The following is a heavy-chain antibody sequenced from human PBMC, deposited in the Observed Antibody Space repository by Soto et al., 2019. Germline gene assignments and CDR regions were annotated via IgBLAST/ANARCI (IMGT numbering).Heavy chain of an antibody. D-gene: IGHD1-26*01. CDR3: ARPVGNSPPGS. J-gene: IGHJ4*02. CDR2: MYYSGSA. V-gene: IGHV4-39*01. CDR1: GGSISSSNYH. Sequence: QLQLQESGPGLVKPSETLSLTCTVSGGSISSSNYHWGWIRQPPGKGLEWIGSMYYSGSAYYNPSLKSRVTLSVDPSKNQSSLKLTSVTAADTAVYHCARPVGNSPPGSWGQGTLVTVSS.